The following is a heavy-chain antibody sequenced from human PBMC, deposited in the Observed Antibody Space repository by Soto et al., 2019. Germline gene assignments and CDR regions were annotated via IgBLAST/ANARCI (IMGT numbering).Heavy chain of an antibody. J-gene: IGHJ4*02. CDR1: GGSISSSSYY. D-gene: IGHD4-17*01. Sequence: QLQLQESGPGLVKPSETLSLTCTVSGGSISSSSYYWGWIRQPPGKGLEWIGSVYYSGSTYYNPSLKSRVTISVDTSKNHFSLKLSSATAADTAVYYCARHWYGNYYFDYWGQGTMVTVSS. CDR2: VYYSGST. V-gene: IGHV4-39*01. CDR3: ARHWYGNYYFDY.